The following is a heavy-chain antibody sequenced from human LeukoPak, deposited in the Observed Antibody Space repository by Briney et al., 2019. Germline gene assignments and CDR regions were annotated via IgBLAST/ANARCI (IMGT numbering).Heavy chain of an antibody. CDR2: INHSGST. J-gene: IGHJ4*02. D-gene: IGHD3-10*01. CDR3: ARAGLRSFDY. CDR1: GGSFSGYY. Sequence: SETLSLTCAVYGGSFSGYYWSWIRQPPGKWLEWIGEINHSGSTNYNPSLKSRVTISVDTSKNQFSLKLSSVTAADTAVYYCARAGLRSFDYWGQGTLVTVSS. V-gene: IGHV4-34*01.